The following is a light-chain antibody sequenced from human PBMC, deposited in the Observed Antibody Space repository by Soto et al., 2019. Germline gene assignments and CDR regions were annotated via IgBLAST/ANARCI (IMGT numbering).Light chain of an antibody. CDR3: QAWDSSAYV. CDR1: KLGDKY. J-gene: IGLJ1*01. V-gene: IGLV3-1*01. Sequence: SYELTQPPSVSVSPGQTASITCSGDKLGDKYACWYQQKPGQSPVLVIYQXSKRPSGIPERFSGSNSGNTATLTISGTQAMDEAXYYCQAWDSSAYVFGTGTKLTVL. CDR2: QXS.